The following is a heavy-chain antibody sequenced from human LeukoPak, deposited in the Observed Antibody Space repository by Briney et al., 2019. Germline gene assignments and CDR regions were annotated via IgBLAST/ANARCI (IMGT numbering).Heavy chain of an antibody. J-gene: IGHJ4*02. V-gene: IGHV4-30-4*01. Sequence: SQTLSLTCTVSGGSISSGDYYWSWIRQPPGKGLEWIGYIYYSGSTYYNPSLKSRVTISVDTSKNQFSLKLSSVTAADTAVYYCARAGGDGYNLGLDYWGQGTLVTVSS. D-gene: IGHD5-24*01. CDR1: GGSISSGDYY. CDR3: ARAGGDGYNLGLDY. CDR2: IYYSGST.